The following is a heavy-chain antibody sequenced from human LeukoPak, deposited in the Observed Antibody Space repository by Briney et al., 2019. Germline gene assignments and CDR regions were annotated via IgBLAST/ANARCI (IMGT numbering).Heavy chain of an antibody. D-gene: IGHD4-17*01. CDR3: ARITVTGTVYFDY. CDR1: GGSISSSSYY. J-gene: IGHJ4*02. Sequence: SETLSLTCTVSGGSISSSSYYWGWIRQPPGTGLEWIGSIYYSGSTYYNPSLKSRVTISVDTSKNQFSLKLSSVTAADTAVYYCARITVTGTVYFDYWGQGTLVTVSS. V-gene: IGHV4-39*07. CDR2: IYYSGST.